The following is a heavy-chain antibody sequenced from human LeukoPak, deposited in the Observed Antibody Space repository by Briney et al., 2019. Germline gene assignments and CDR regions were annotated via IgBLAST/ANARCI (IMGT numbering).Heavy chain of an antibody. CDR2: ISFDGSHK. J-gene: IGHJ4*02. CDR1: GFPFSSYS. Sequence: PGGSLRLSCSACGFPFSSYSMNWVRQAPGKGRKGVAGISFDGSHKHSPASLKGRFTITRDNSKNTLYLQMTSLRAEDTAVYYCARGMYFYDSSGYSTLDYWGQGNLVTVSS. D-gene: IGHD3-22*01. V-gene: IGHV3-30*03. CDR3: ARGMYFYDSSGYSTLDY.